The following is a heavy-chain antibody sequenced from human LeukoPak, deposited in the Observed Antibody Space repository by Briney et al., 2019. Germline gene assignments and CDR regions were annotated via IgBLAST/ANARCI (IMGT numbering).Heavy chain of an antibody. D-gene: IGHD2-2*01. V-gene: IGHV3-30*02. CDR2: IQFDGTDE. J-gene: IGHJ4*02. CDR1: GFTFTRFG. CDR3: AEDQQLQPFHY. Sequence: GGSLRLSCAASGFTFTRFGMHWVRQAPGKGLEWVAFIQFDGTDEHYADSVKGRFTISRDNSKNTLFLQMNSLRVEDTSVYYCAEDQQLQPFHYWGQGTLVTVSS.